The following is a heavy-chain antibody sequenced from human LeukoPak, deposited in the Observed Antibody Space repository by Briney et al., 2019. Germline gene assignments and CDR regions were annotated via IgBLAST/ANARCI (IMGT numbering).Heavy chain of an antibody. V-gene: IGHV3-23*01. CDR1: GFTFSSYA. J-gene: IGHJ4*02. CDR3: AKVGSRWFGELFVDY. Sequence: PGGSLRLSCAASGFTFSSYAMSWVHQAPGKGLEWVSAISGSGGSTYYADSVKGRFTISRDNSKNTLYLQMNSLRAEDTAVYYCAKVGSRWFGELFVDYWGQGTLVTVSS. D-gene: IGHD3-10*01. CDR2: ISGSGGST.